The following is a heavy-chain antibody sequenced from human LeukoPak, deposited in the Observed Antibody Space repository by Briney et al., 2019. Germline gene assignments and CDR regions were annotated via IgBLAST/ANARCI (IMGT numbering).Heavy chain of an antibody. Sequence: ASVTVSCKASGYNFTDSYIQWVRQAPGQGLQWMGWINPNTGATRYAPRFQGRVTVTTNTSITTAYMELTGLTSDDTALYYCARDPVPAIAVDYFDFWGPGTLVTVSS. CDR1: GYNFTDSY. CDR3: ARDPVPAIAVDYFDF. D-gene: IGHD2-2*01. J-gene: IGHJ4*02. CDR2: INPNTGAT. V-gene: IGHV1-2*02.